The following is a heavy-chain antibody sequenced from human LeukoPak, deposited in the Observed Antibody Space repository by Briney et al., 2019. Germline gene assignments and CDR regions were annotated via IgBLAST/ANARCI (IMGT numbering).Heavy chain of an antibody. CDR3: ARANWGLSLDY. J-gene: IGHJ4*02. D-gene: IGHD7-27*01. CDR1: G. CDR2: ISNDGSTK. Sequence: GMXXXRXAXXXXLXWVAVISNDGSTKKYADSVKGRFTISRDNSKNTLYVQMNSLRADDAAVYYCARANWGLSLDYWGQGTLVTVSS. V-gene: IGHV3-30*03.